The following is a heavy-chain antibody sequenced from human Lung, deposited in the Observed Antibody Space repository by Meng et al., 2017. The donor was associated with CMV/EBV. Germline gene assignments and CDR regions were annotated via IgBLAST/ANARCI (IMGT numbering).Heavy chain of an antibody. D-gene: IGHD1-26*01. V-gene: IGHV4-4*02. Sequence: VQLTEPGPGLVKPSGTLSLNCGVSGVSISSNIRWTWVRQPPGKGLEWIGDIDDSGSTNYNPSLNSRISISLDKSKNHFSLKVNSVTAADTAVYYCARGKQDAWELPAYWGQGALVTVSS. CDR2: IDDSGST. CDR3: ARGKQDAWELPAY. CDR1: GVSISSNIR. J-gene: IGHJ4*02.